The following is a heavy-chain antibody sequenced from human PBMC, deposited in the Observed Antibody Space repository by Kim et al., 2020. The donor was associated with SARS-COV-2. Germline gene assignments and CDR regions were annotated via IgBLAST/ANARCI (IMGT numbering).Heavy chain of an antibody. CDR3: AKGGSSSWDYYYYYGMDV. V-gene: IGHV3-30*02. J-gene: IGHJ6*02. D-gene: IGHD6-13*01. Sequence: GRFTISRDNSKTTLYLQMNSLGAEDTAVYYCAKGGSSSWDYYYYYGMDVWGQGTTVTVSS.